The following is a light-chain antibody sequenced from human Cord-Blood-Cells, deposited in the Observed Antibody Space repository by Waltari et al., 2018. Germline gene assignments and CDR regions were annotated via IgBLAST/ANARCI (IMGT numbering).Light chain of an antibody. CDR2: EVS. Sequence: QSALTQPPSASGSPGQSVTISCTATSSDVGGYNDVSWYQQHPGKAPKLMIYEVSKRPSGVPDRFSGSKSGNTASLTVSGLQAEDEADYYCSSYAGSNNLLFGGGTKLTVL. V-gene: IGLV2-8*01. CDR1: SSDVGGYND. CDR3: SSYAGSNNLL. J-gene: IGLJ3*02.